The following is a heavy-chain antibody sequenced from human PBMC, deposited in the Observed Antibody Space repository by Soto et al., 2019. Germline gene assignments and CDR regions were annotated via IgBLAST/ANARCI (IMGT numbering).Heavy chain of an antibody. Sequence: EVQLVESVGGFVQPGGSLRLYVVAPGFTFTNYWVHWVAEVPGKGLMWVARIGGDGSSPAYADSVEVRITISRDNPKNTLYLQMNSMRIEDTAVYYGALEIIAVLGSIRWCDPWGQGTLFTVAS. CDR3: ALEIIAVLGSIRWCDP. J-gene: IGHJ5*02. CDR2: IGGDGSSP. V-gene: IGHV3-74*03. D-gene: IGHD6-19*01. CDR1: GFTFTNYW.